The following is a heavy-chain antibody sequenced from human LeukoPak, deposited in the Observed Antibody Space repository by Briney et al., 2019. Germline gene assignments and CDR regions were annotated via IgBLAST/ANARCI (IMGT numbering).Heavy chain of an antibody. Sequence: ASVKVSCKASGYTFINYAINWGRQAPGQRREWVGWINAGNGNTKYSQKFQGRVTITRDTSASTAYMELTSLTSEDTAVYYCARGPRAAADDYWGQGTLVTVTS. CDR3: ARGPRAAADDY. J-gene: IGHJ4*02. CDR1: GYTFINYA. D-gene: IGHD6-13*01. V-gene: IGHV1-3*01. CDR2: INAGNGNT.